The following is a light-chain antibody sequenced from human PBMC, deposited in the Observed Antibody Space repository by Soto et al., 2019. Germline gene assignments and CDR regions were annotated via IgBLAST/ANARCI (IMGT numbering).Light chain of an antibody. CDR3: QQYYNWPLT. Sequence: DIVMTQSPATLSVSPGERVTLSCRASQNIINNLAWYQQKPGQGPWLLIYGASTRAIGIPARFSGSGSGTEFTLTFSSLQSEDFAVYYCQQYYNWPLTFGPGTKLDIK. V-gene: IGKV3-15*01. CDR1: QNIINN. CDR2: GAS. J-gene: IGKJ3*01.